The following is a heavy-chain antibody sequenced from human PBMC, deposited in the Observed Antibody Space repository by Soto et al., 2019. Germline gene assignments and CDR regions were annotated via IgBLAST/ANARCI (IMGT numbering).Heavy chain of an antibody. CDR1: GLTFNNYA. V-gene: IGHV3-23*01. CDR2: SSGGGDTT. Sequence: EVQLLESGGGLVQPGGSLRLSCAASGLTFNNYAMTWVRQSPGKGLEWVSASSGGGDTTYYAYSVNGRFTVSRDGSKNTLYLQMSSLRAEDTAIYYCAKGRGGSGSLTPRVDFWGQGTLVTVSS. CDR3: AKGRGGSGSLTPRVDF. J-gene: IGHJ4*02. D-gene: IGHD3-10*01.